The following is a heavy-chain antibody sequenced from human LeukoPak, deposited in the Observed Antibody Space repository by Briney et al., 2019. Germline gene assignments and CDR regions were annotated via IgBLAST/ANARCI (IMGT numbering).Heavy chain of an antibody. V-gene: IGHV4-39*01. D-gene: IGHD3-22*01. Sequence: PSETLSLTCTVSGGSISSSSCYWGWIRQPPGKGLEWIGSVYYSGSTYSNPSLKSRVTVSVDTSKSQFSLKLTSVTAADTAVYYCAGLYHDSRGCYWFDPWGQGTLVAVSS. CDR2: VYYSGST. CDR3: AGLYHDSRGCYWFDP. CDR1: GGSISSSSCY. J-gene: IGHJ5*02.